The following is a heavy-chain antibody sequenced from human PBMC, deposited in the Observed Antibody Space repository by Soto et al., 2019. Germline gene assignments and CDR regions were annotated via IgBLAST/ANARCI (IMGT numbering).Heavy chain of an antibody. CDR3: AKDQTVLRYLDWSY. J-gene: IGHJ4*02. CDR2: ISGSGGST. D-gene: IGHD3-9*01. V-gene: IGHV3-23*01. Sequence: GGSLRLSCAASGFTFSSYAMSWVRQAPGKGLEWVSAISGSGGSTYYADSVKGRFTISRDNSKNTLYLQMNSLRAEDTAVYYCAKDQTVLRYLDWSYWGQGTLVTVSS. CDR1: GFTFSSYA.